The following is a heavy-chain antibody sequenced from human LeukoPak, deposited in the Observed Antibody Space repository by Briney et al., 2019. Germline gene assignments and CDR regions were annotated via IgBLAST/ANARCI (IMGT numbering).Heavy chain of an antibody. CDR1: GYTFTGYY. V-gene: IGHV1-2*02. J-gene: IGHJ6*03. CDR3: ARDRGDFWSGYRVFETQIEGYYYMDV. D-gene: IGHD3-3*01. Sequence: ASVKVSCKASGYTFTGYYMHWVRQAPGQGLEWMGWINPNSGGTNYAQKFQGRVTMTRDTSISTAYMELSRLRSDDTAVYYCARDRGDFWSGYRVFETQIEGYYYMDVWGKGTTVTVSS. CDR2: INPNSGGT.